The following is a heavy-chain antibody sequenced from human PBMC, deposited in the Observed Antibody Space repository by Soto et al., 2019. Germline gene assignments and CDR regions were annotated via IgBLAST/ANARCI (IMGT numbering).Heavy chain of an antibody. D-gene: IGHD3-10*01. V-gene: IGHV1-2*04. CDR1: GYTFTGYY. Sequence: VSVKVSCTASGYTFTGYYMHWVRQAPGQGLEWMGWINPNSGGTNYAQKFQGWVTMTRDTSISTAYMELSRLRSDDTAVYYCAREFLWFGELSGGAHFDYWGQGTLVTVSS. CDR3: AREFLWFGELSGGAHFDY. J-gene: IGHJ4*02. CDR2: INPNSGGT.